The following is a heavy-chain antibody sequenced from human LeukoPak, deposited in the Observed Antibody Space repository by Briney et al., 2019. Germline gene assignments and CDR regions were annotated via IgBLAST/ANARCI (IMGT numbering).Heavy chain of an antibody. CDR1: GFTFSSYE. CDR2: ISSSGSTL. Sequence: PGGSLRLSCAASGFTFSSYEMNWVRQAPGKGLEWVSYISSSGSTLYYADSVKGRFTISRDNAKNSLYLQMNSLRAEDTAVYYCASRWRWLQYWGQGTLVTVSS. CDR3: ASRWRWLQY. D-gene: IGHD5-24*01. J-gene: IGHJ4*02. V-gene: IGHV3-48*03.